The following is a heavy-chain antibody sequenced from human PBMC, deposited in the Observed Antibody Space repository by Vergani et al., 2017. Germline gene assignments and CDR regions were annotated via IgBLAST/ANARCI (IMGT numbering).Heavy chain of an antibody. CDR3: ANSVIAGNVGVAYFGMDV. J-gene: IGHJ6*02. D-gene: IGHD2/OR15-2a*01. V-gene: IGHV3-30*02. CDR1: NTYG. CDR2: IRYDGSSE. Sequence: QVQILQSGGGVVQPGGSLRLSCTLNTYGIHWVRQAPGKGLEWVSFIRYDGSSEYYGDSVKGRFTISRDKSQNTVNLQMNSLRTEDTAVYFCANSVIAGNVGVAYFGMDVWGRGTTVTVSS.